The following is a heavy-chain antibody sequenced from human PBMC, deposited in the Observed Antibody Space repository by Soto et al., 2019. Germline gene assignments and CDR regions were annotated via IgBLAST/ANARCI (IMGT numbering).Heavy chain of an antibody. CDR3: ARHQVGAVATIRGPYYYYYGMDV. D-gene: IGHD5-12*01. Sequence: EVQLVQSGAEVKKPGESLKISCKGSGYSFTSYWIGWVRQMPGKGLEWMGIIYPGDSDTRYSPSFQGQVTISADKSISTAYLQWSSLKASDTAMYYCARHQVGAVATIRGPYYYYYGMDVWGQGTTVTVSS. CDR2: IYPGDSDT. CDR1: GYSFTSYW. V-gene: IGHV5-51*01. J-gene: IGHJ6*02.